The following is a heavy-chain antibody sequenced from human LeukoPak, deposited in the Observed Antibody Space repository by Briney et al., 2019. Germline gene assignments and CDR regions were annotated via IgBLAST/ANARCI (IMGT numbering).Heavy chain of an antibody. Sequence: PSETLSLTCTVSGGSISSYYWSWIRQPPGKGLEWTGYIYYSGSTNYNPSLKSRVTISVDTSKNQFSLKLSSVTAADTAVYYCARVRDSSWPDAFDIWGQGTMVTVSS. J-gene: IGHJ3*02. CDR3: ARVRDSSWPDAFDI. V-gene: IGHV4-59*01. CDR2: IYYSGST. D-gene: IGHD6-13*01. CDR1: GGSISSYY.